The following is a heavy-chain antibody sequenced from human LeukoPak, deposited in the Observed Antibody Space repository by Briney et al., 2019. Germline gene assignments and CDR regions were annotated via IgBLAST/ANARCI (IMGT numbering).Heavy chain of an antibody. CDR1: GYTLTELS. CDR3: ATALYCSSTSCYHPWDWFDP. Sequence: ASVKVSCKVSGYTLTELSMHWVRQAPGKGLEWMGGFDPEDGETIYAQKFQGRVTMTEDTSTDTAYMELSSLRSEDTAVYYCATALYCSSTSCYHPWDWFDPWGQGTLVTVSP. CDR2: FDPEDGET. V-gene: IGHV1-24*01. D-gene: IGHD2-2*01. J-gene: IGHJ5*02.